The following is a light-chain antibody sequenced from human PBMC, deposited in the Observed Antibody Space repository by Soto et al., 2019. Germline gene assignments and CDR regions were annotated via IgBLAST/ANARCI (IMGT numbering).Light chain of an antibody. CDR1: QSLGRW. J-gene: IGKJ2*01. CDR3: QQYNAYT. V-gene: IGKV1-5*01. CDR2: DAS. Sequence: DIQLTQSPSTLSASVGDRVTITCRASQSLGRWLAWYQQKPGKAPNLLISDASSLASGVPSRFSGSGSGTDFTLTISGLQPGDFASYYCQQYNAYTFGQGTKLEIK.